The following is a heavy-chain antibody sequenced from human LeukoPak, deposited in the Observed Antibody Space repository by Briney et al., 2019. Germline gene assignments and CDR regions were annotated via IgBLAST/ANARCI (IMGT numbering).Heavy chain of an antibody. D-gene: IGHD2-2*01. CDR1: GFTFSSYG. CDR3: AREYQLLDY. Sequence: GGSLRLSCAASGFTFSSYGMHWVRQAPGKGLEWVAVISYDGSNKYYADSVKGRFTISRDNAKNSLYLQMNSLRAEDTAVYYCAREYQLLDYWGQGTLVTVSS. CDR2: ISYDGSNK. V-gene: IGHV3-30*03. J-gene: IGHJ4*02.